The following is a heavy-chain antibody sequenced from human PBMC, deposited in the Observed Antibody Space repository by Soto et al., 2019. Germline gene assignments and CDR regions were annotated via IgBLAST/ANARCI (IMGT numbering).Heavy chain of an antibody. CDR2: ISYDGSNK. J-gene: IGHJ4*02. D-gene: IGHD4-17*01. Sequence: GGSLRLSCAASGFTFSSYAMHWVRQAPGKGLEWVAVISYDGSNKYYADSVKGRFTISRDNSKNTLYLQMNSLRAEDTAVYYCADYGGNSEGGYWGQGTLVTVSS. CDR1: GFTFSSYA. CDR3: ADYGGNSEGGY. V-gene: IGHV3-30-3*01.